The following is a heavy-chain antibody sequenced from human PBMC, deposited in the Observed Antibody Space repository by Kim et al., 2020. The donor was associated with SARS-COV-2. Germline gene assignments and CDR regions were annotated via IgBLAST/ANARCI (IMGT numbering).Heavy chain of an antibody. CDR1: GFTFDDYA. CDR2: ISWNSGSI. V-gene: IGHV3-9*01. J-gene: IGHJ3*02. CDR3: AKAQLWFGELLNAFDI. D-gene: IGHD3-10*01. Sequence: GGSLRLSCAASGFTFDDYAMHWVRQAPGKGLEWVSGISWNSGSIGYADSVKGRFIISRDNAKNSLYLQMNSLRAEDTALYYCAKAQLWFGELLNAFDIWGQGTMVTVSS.